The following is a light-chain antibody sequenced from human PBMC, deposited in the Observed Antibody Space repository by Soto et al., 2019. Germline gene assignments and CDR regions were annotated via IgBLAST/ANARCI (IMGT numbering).Light chain of an antibody. CDR2: WAS. V-gene: IGKV4-1*01. CDR3: QQYYSSPPWT. J-gene: IGKJ1*01. Sequence: DIVMTQSPDSLAVSLGERATINCRSSQSVFFSPTNRNNLAWYQQKPGQPPRLLIYWASTRQSGVHDRFSCSRSATDFTLTISSLQAEDVAVYYCQQYYSSPPWTFGQGTKVEIK. CDR1: QSVFFSPTNRNN.